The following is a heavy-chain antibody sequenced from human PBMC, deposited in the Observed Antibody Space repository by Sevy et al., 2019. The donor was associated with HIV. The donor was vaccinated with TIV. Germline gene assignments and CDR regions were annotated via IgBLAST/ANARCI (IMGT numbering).Heavy chain of an antibody. V-gene: IGHV3-53*01. Sequence: GGSLRLSCAASGFTVSSNYMSWVRQAPGKGLEWVSVIYSGGSTYYADSVKGRFTTSTDNSKNTLYLQMNSLRAEDTAVYYCASGVGGQQLVFYYYYGMDVWGQGTTVTVSS. D-gene: IGHD6-13*01. J-gene: IGHJ6*02. CDR1: GFTVSSNY. CDR3: ASGVGGQQLVFYYYYGMDV. CDR2: IYSGGST.